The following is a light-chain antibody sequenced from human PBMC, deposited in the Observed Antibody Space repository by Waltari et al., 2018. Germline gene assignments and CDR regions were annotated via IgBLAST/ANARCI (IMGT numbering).Light chain of an antibody. CDR3: CAYVGYSTWV. V-gene: IGLV2-23*02. CDR2: EIS. Sequence: SALPQPASLSASPGQSITISCTGTSSDVGGYTLVSWYQQHPGKAPQVIIFEISKRPSGVSNRFSGSKSGNSASLTISGLQAEDEANYYCCAYVGYSTWVFGGGTKLTVV. CDR1: SSDVGGYTL. J-gene: IGLJ3*02.